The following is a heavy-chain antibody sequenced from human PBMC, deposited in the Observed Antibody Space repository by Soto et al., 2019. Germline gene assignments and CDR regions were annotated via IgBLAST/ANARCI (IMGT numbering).Heavy chain of an antibody. CDR2: INPSGGST. D-gene: IGHD2-8*01. J-gene: IGHJ4*02. CDR1: GYTLNDYY. V-gene: IGHV1-46*02. Sequence: ASVKVSCKASGYTLNDYYLHWVRQAPGQGLEWMGMINPSGGSTSYAQKFQGRVTMTRDTSTTTVYMEVSSLKSEDTAVYYCARPPFPGCLNAVCYPLDYWGQGTLVTVSS. CDR3: ARPPFPGCLNAVCYPLDY.